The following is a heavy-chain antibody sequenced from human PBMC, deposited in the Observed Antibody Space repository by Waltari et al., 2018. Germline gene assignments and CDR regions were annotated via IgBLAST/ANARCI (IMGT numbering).Heavy chain of an antibody. V-gene: IGHV1-69*04. D-gene: IGHD5-12*01. J-gene: IGHJ5*02. CDR3: ARVRGPYSGYVA. CDR2: IIPIHGIA. Sequence: QVQLVQSGAEVKKPGSSVKVSCKASGGTFSSYAISWVRQAPGQGLEWMGVIIPIHGIANSAQKFQGRVTITADDSTSTAYMELSSLGSEDTAVYYCARVRGPYSGYVAWGQGTLVTVSS. CDR1: GGTFSSYA.